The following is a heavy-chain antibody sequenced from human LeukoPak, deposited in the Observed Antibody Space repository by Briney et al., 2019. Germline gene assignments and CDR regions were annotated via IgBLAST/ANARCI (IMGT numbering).Heavy chain of an antibody. CDR1: GFPFSSYA. D-gene: IGHD3-3*01. V-gene: IGHV3-23*01. Sequence: GGSLRLSCAASGFPFSSYAMNWVRQAPGKGLQWVSSISDSGRNTYYEDSVKGRFTVSRDTSKNTVFLQMNNLRVEDTAVYFCAKDVMGYSALRFMETLDFWGQGTLVTVSS. CDR3: AKDVMGYSALRFMETLDF. CDR2: ISDSGRNT. J-gene: IGHJ4*02.